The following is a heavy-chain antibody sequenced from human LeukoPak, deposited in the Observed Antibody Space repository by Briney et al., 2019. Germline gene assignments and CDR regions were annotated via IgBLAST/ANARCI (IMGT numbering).Heavy chain of an antibody. Sequence: GASLQISCKCSGYSFTSYWLSWVRQMPGKGLEWMGIIYPGDSDTRYSPSFQGQVTISADKSISTSYLQWSSLKASDTAIYFCATYTDHYYFDNWGQGTLVTVSS. CDR1: GYSFTSYW. V-gene: IGHV5-51*01. J-gene: IGHJ4*02. CDR3: ATYTDHYYFDN. CDR2: IYPGDSDT. D-gene: IGHD1-14*01.